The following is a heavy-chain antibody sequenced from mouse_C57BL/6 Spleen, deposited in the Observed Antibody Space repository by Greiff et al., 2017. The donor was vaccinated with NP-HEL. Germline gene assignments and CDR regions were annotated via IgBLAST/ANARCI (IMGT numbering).Heavy chain of an antibody. CDR2: IDPETGGT. D-gene: IGHD1-1*01. Sequence: QVQLQQSGAELVRPGASVTLSCKASGYTFTDYEMHWVKQTPVHGLEWIGAIDPETGGTAYNQKFKGKAILTADKSSSTAYMELRSLTSEDSAVYYCTRVTTVVGDYWGQGTTLTVSS. CDR1: GYTFTDYE. CDR3: TRVTTVVGDY. J-gene: IGHJ2*01. V-gene: IGHV1-15*01.